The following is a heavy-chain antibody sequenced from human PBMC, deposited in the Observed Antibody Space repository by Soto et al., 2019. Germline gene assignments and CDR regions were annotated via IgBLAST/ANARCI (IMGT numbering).Heavy chain of an antibody. CDR1: GFTFNNYA. V-gene: IGHV3-23*01. D-gene: IGHD1-26*01. J-gene: IGHJ6*03. Sequence: EVQVLESGGGMVQPGGSLRLSCAASGFTFNNYAMSWVRQAPGKGLEWVSAISGSGGATYYADSGKGRFTISRDNSKNTLYLQMNSLRAEDTAVYYCGKGAGSYPMHYYYMDVWGKGTTVTVSS. CDR2: ISGSGGAT. CDR3: GKGAGSYPMHYYYMDV.